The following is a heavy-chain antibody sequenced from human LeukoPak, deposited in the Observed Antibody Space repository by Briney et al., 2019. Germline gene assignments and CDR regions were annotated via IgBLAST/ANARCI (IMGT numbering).Heavy chain of an antibody. Sequence: GGSLRLSCAASRFTFSSYWMTWVRQAPGKGLEWVANIKEDGSEEYYVDSVKGRFTIFRDNAKNSLYLQMNSLRAEDTAVYYCARAVTTIGYVYYYYYMDVWGKGTTVTISS. CDR2: IKEDGSEE. V-gene: IGHV3-7*01. CDR3: ARAVTTIGYVYYYYYMDV. D-gene: IGHD2-21*02. J-gene: IGHJ6*03. CDR1: RFTFSSYW.